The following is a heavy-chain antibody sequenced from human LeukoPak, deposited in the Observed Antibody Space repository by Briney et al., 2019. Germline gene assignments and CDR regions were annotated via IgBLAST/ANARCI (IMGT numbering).Heavy chain of an antibody. D-gene: IGHD3-16*01. CDR1: GFTFSDYY. Sequence: GGSLRLSCAASGFTFSDYYMSWIRQAPGKGLEWVSYISSSSSYTNYADSVKGRFTISRDNAKNSLYLQMNSLRAEDTAVYYCARLRGGAWEYFDYWGQGTLVTVSS. CDR3: ARLRGGAWEYFDY. CDR2: ISSSSSYT. V-gene: IGHV3-11*06. J-gene: IGHJ4*02.